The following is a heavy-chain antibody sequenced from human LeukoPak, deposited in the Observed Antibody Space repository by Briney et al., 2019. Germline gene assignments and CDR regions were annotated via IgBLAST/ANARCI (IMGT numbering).Heavy chain of an antibody. J-gene: IGHJ6*03. CDR3: ARENYGDYYNYYYMDV. Sequence: GGSLRLSCATSGFTFSNYSLNWVRQAPGKGLEWVSSISTTTSYYADSVKGRFTISRDNAKNSLYLQMNSLRAEDTAVYYCARENYGDYYNYYYMDVWGKGTTVTVSS. V-gene: IGHV3-21*01. D-gene: IGHD4-17*01. CDR1: GFTFSNYS. CDR2: ISTTTSY.